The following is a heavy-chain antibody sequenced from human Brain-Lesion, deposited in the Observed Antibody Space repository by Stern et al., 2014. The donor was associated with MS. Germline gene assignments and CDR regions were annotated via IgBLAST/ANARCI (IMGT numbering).Heavy chain of an antibody. CDR1: GFTFSNYW. CDR3: ARGERWFDS. Sequence: EVQLVESGGGFVQPGGSLSLSCAASGFTFSNYWMHWVRQAPRKGLVWVSRVNNDGRRTSYADSVKGRFTMSRDNAKNTLYLQMNSLRVEDTAIYYCARGERWFDSWGQGTLVTVSS. J-gene: IGHJ5*01. D-gene: IGHD3-10*01. CDR2: VNNDGRRT. V-gene: IGHV3-74*02.